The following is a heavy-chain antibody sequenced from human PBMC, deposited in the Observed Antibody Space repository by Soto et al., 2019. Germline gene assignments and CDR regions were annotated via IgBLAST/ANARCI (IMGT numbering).Heavy chain of an antibody. Sequence: PSETLSLTCTVSGGPISSSSYYWGWIRQPPGKGLEWIGSIYYSGSTYYNPSLKSRVTISVDTSKNQFSLKLSSVTAADTAVFFCARLGSGSSFYYFGMDVWGQANTVTVYS. V-gene: IGHV4-39*01. D-gene: IGHD3-10*01. CDR1: GGPISSSSYY. J-gene: IGHJ6*02. CDR2: IYYSGST. CDR3: ARLGSGSSFYYFGMDV.